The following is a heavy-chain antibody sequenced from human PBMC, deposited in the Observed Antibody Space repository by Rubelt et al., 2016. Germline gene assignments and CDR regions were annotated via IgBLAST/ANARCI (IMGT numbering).Heavy chain of an antibody. Sequence: EVQLVDSGGDLVQPGGSLRLSCAASGFTFKNYWMSWVRQTPEKGLEWVANIKPDGSEKYYVDSVKGRFTISRDDAKNSLYLQMNSLRAEDTAVYYCAREGRGRYGMDVWGQGTTFTVSS. CDR1: GFTFKNYW. V-gene: IGHV3-7*01. CDR2: IKPDGSEK. D-gene: IGHD3-16*01. CDR3: AREGRGRYGMDV. J-gene: IGHJ6*02.